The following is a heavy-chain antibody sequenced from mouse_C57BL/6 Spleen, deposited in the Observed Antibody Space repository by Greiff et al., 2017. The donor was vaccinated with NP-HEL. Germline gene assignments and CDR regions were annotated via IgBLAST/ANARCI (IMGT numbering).Heavy chain of an antibody. D-gene: IGHD4-1*01. CDR1: GFSLTSYG. CDR3: ARTITGNYAMDY. V-gene: IGHV2-2*01. J-gene: IGHJ4*01. CDR2: IWSGGST. Sequence: QLKESGPGLVQPSQSLSITCTVSGFSLTSYGVHWVRQSPGKGLEWLGVIWSGGSTDYNAAFISRLSISEDNSKSQVFFKMNSLKAEDTAIYYCARTITGNYAMDYWGQGTSVTVSS.